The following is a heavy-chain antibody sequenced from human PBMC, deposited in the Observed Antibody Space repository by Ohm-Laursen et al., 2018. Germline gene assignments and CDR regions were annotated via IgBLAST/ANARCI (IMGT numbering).Heavy chain of an antibody. D-gene: IGHD4-11*01. Sequence: SLRLSCAASGFTLSDYYMSWIRQVPGKGLQWLSYISGRGYTTYYADSVRGRFTISRDNAKSSLYLQMNSLRGEDTAVYYCARDYDYKNYEGGLPSARDWGQGTLVTVSS. J-gene: IGHJ4*02. CDR2: ISGRGYTT. CDR3: ARDYDYKNYEGGLPSARD. CDR1: GFTLSDYY. V-gene: IGHV3-11*01.